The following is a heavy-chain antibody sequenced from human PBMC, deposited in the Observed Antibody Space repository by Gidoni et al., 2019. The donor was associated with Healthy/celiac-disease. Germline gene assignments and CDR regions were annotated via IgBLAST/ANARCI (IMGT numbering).Heavy chain of an antibody. J-gene: IGHJ4*02. Sequence: QVQLVESGGGVVQPGRSLRLSCAASGFTFSSYAMHWVRQAPGKGLEWVAVISYDGSNKYYADSVKGRFTISRDNSKNTLYLQMNSLRAEDTAVYYCARDQHYDILTGLDYWGQGTLVTVSS. D-gene: IGHD3-9*01. CDR3: ARDQHYDILTGLDY. CDR2: ISYDGSNK. V-gene: IGHV3-30-3*01. CDR1: GFTFSSYA.